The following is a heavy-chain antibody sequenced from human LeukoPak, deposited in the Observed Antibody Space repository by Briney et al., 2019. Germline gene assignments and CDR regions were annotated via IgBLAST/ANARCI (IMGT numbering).Heavy chain of an antibody. CDR2: MNPNGGNT. Sequence: GASVKVSCKASGYTFTSYDINWVRQAPGQGLEWMGWMNPNGGNTVYAHKFQGRVTMTRNTSISTAYMDLSSLRSEDTAVYYCARYGFSSSWQGGWHAFDIWGQGTRVPVSS. CDR1: GYTFTSYD. V-gene: IGHV1-8*01. CDR3: ARYGFSSSWQGGWHAFDI. D-gene: IGHD6-6*01. J-gene: IGHJ3*02.